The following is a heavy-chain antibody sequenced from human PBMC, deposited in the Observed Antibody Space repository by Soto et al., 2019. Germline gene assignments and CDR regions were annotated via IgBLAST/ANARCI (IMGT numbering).Heavy chain of an antibody. CDR1: GGSISSSSYY. Sequence: SDTLSLTCTVSGGSISSSSYYWGWIRQPPGKGLEWIGSIYYSGSTYYNPSLRSRVTISVDTPKNQFSLKLSSVTAADTAVYYCASNGMDFWSGYRAYYFDYWAQGTLVTVSS. D-gene: IGHD3-3*01. J-gene: IGHJ4*02. CDR2: IYYSGST. CDR3: ASNGMDFWSGYRAYYFDY. V-gene: IGHV4-39*01.